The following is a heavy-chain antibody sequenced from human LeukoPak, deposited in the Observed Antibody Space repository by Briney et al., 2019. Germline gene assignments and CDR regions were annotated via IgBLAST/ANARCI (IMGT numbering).Heavy chain of an antibody. D-gene: IGHD4-17*01. J-gene: IGHJ5*02. CDR3: ARVGKNDYGDYGQQDNNWFDP. CDR2: INHSGGT. CDR1: GGSFSGYY. V-gene: IGHV4-34*01. Sequence: SETLSLTCAVYGGSFSGYYWSWIRQPPGKGLEWIGEINHSGGTNYNPSLKSRVTISVDTSKNQFSLKLSSVTAADTAVYYCARVGKNDYGDYGQQDNNWFDPWGQGTLVTVSS.